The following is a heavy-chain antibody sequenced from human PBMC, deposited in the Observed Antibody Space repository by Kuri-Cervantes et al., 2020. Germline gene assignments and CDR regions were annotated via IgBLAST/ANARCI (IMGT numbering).Heavy chain of an antibody. CDR3: ARRVLQEFLEWLLWDNWFDP. D-gene: IGHD3-3*01. J-gene: IGHJ5*02. V-gene: IGHV4-59*12. CDR1: GGSISSYY. CDR2: IYYSGST. Sequence: GSLRLSCTVSGGSISSYYWSWIRQPPGKGLEWIGYIYYSGSTNYNPSLKSRVTISVDTSKNQFSLKLSSVTAADTAVYYCARRVLQEFLEWLLWDNWFDPWGQGTRVTVSS.